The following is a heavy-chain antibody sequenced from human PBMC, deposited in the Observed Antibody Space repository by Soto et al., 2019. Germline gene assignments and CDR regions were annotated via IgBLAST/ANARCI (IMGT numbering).Heavy chain of an antibody. Sequence: VQLVESGGGVVQPGRSLRLYCAASGFTFRDYAMHWVRQAPGKGLEWVAVVSHDGRNTHYADCVKGRFTISRDSAKNTVSLEMTSLRAEDTAVYYCAKGGRQWLVTSDLNYWGQGALVTVSS. V-gene: IGHV3-30*18. D-gene: IGHD6-19*01. CDR1: GFTFRDYA. CDR3: AKGGRQWLVTSDLNY. J-gene: IGHJ4*02. CDR2: VSHDGRNT.